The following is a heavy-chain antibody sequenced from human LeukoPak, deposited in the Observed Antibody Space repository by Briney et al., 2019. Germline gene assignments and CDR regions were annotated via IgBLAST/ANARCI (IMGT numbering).Heavy chain of an antibody. V-gene: IGHV3-11*03. CDR2: ISPSSTYT. J-gene: IGHJ6*02. Sequence: GGSLRLSCAASGFSFGDFYMTWIRQAPGKGLEWLSHISPSSTYTNFADSVKGCFTISRDNSKNTLYLQINSLRAEDTAVYYCSRYCSTTTCPGYYYGMDIWGQGTPVTVSS. CDR1: GFSFGDFY. CDR3: SRYCSTTTCPGYYYGMDI. D-gene: IGHD2-2*01.